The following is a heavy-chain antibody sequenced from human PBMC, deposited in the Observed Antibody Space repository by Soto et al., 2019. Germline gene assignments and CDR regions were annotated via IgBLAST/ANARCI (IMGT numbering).Heavy chain of an antibody. CDR1: GYTFTSYG. Sequence: ASVKVSFKASGYTFTSYGISWVRQAPGQGLEWMGWISAYNGNTNYAQKLQGRVTMTTDTSTSTAYMELRSLRSDDTAVYYCARDPEAAGPGSFDPWGQGTLVTVSS. V-gene: IGHV1-18*01. J-gene: IGHJ5*02. CDR2: ISAYNGNT. CDR3: ARDPEAAGPGSFDP. D-gene: IGHD6-13*01.